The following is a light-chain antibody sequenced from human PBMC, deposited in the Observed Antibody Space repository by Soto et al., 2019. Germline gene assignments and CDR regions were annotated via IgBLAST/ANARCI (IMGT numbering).Light chain of an antibody. CDR1: SSDVGGYDY. CDR2: DVS. Sequence: QSALTQPASVSGSPGQSITISCTGTSSDVGGYDYVSWYQQHPGKAPKLMIYDVSNRPSGVPNRFSGSKSGNTASLTISGLQHQDEADYYCSSYTSNSPYVFGTGT. CDR3: SSYTSNSPYV. V-gene: IGLV2-14*01. J-gene: IGLJ1*01.